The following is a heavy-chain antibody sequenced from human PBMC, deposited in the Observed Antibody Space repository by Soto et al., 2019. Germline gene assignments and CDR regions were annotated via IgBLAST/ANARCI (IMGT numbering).Heavy chain of an antibody. D-gene: IGHD7-27*01. J-gene: IGHJ3*02. CDR2: INPSGGST. Sequence: ASVKVSCKASGYTFTSYYMHWVRQAPGQGLEWMGIINPSGGSTSYAQKFQGRVTMTRDTSTSTVYMELSSLRSEDTAVYYCASGPLTGEALDAFDIWGQGTMVTVSS. CDR3: ASGPLTGEALDAFDI. V-gene: IGHV1-46*01. CDR1: GYTFTSYY.